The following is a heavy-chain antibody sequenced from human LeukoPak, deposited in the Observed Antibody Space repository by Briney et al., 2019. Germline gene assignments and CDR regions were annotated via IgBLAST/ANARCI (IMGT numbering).Heavy chain of an antibody. CDR3: ARVLYSGSYSGDY. J-gene: IGHJ4*02. CDR2: INPNSGGT. V-gene: IGHV1-2*02. D-gene: IGHD1-26*01. Sequence: ASVKVSCKASGYTFTGYYMHWVRQAPGQGREWMGWINPNSGGTNYAQKFQGRVTMTRDTSISTAYMELSRLRSDDTAVYYCARVLYSGSYSGDYWGQGTLVTVSS. CDR1: GYTFTGYY.